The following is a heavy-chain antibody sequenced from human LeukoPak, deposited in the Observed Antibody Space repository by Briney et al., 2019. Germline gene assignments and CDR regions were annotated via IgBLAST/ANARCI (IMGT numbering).Heavy chain of an antibody. J-gene: IGHJ6*03. CDR1: GGTFSSYA. CDR3: ARTHIVVVTANYYMDV. Sequence: SVKVSCKASGGTFSSYAISWVRQAPGQGLEWMGRIIPIFGTANYAQKFQGRVTITTDKSASTAYMELSSLRSEDTAVYYCARTHIVVVTANYYMDVWGKGTTVTVSS. V-gene: IGHV1-69*05. D-gene: IGHD2-21*02. CDR2: IIPIFGTA.